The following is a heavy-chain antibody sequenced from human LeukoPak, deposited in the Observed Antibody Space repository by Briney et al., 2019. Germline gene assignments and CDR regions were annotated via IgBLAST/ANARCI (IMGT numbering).Heavy chain of an antibody. V-gene: IGHV4-34*01. Sequence: KPSETLSLTCAVYGGSFSGYYWSWIRQPPGKGLEWIGEINHSGSTNYNPSLKSRVTISVDTSKNQFSLKLSSVTAADTAVYYCARGQNYCSGGSCELCWFDPWGQGTLVTVSS. CDR1: GGSFSGYY. CDR3: ARGQNYCSGGSCELCWFDP. J-gene: IGHJ5*02. D-gene: IGHD2-15*01. CDR2: INHSGST.